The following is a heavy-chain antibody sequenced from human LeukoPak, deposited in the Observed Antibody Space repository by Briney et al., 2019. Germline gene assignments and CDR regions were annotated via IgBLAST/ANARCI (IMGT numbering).Heavy chain of an antibody. Sequence: ASVKVSCKASGGTFSSYAISWVRQAPGEGLEWMGGIIPIFGTANYAQKFQGRVTITADKSTSTAYMELSSLRSEDTAVYYCARDSLTGYYERDYWGQGTLVTVSS. CDR3: ARDSLTGYYERDY. V-gene: IGHV1-69*06. J-gene: IGHJ4*02. CDR1: GGTFSSYA. D-gene: IGHD3-9*01. CDR2: IIPIFGTA.